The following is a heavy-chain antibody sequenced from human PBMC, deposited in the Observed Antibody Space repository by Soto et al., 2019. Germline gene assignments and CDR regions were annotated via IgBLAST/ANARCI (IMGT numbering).Heavy chain of an antibody. CDR3: ARDPPDTIYSSGWFSIDY. CDR1: GYTFTGYY. CDR2: INPNSGGT. Sequence: ASVKVSCKASGYTFTGYYMHWVRQAPGQGLEWMGWINPNSGGTNYAQKFQGRVTMTRDTSISTAYMELSRLRSDDTAVYYCARDPPDTIYSSGWFSIDYWGQGNLVTVSS. J-gene: IGHJ4*02. D-gene: IGHD6-19*01. V-gene: IGHV1-2*02.